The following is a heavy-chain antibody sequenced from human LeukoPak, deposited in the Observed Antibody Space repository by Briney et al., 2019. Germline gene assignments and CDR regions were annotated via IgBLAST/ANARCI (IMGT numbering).Heavy chain of an antibody. J-gene: IGHJ4*02. Sequence: SETLSLTCTVSGGSISSGGYYWSWIRQHPGKGLEWIGYIYYSGSTYYNPSLKSRVTISVDTSKNQFSLKLSSVTAADTAVYYCARVAADYGDLADYWGQGTLVTVSS. D-gene: IGHD4-17*01. V-gene: IGHV4-31*03. CDR2: IYYSGST. CDR1: GGSISSGGYY. CDR3: ARVAADYGDLADY.